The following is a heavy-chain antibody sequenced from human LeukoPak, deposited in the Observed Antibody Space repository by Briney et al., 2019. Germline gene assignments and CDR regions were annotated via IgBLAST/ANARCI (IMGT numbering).Heavy chain of an antibody. CDR1: GGTFSSYA. D-gene: IGHD3-22*01. CDR3: ASMYYYDSSGYYDRDY. J-gene: IGHJ4*02. V-gene: IGHV1-69*13. Sequence: SVKVSCKASGGTFSSYAISWVRQAPGQGLEWMGGIIPIFGTANYAQKFQGRVTITADESTSTAYMELSSRRSEDTAVYYCASMYYYDSSGYYDRDYWGQGTLVTVSS. CDR2: IIPIFGTA.